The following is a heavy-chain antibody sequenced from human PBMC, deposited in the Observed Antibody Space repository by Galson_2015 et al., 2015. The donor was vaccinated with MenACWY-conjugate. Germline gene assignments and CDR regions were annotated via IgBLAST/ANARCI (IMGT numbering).Heavy chain of an antibody. CDR1: GFTFGSYG. CDR2: IWYDGSSK. CDR3: ARDLSTYFDY. V-gene: IGHV3-33*01. Sequence: SLRLSCAASGFTFGSYGMHWVRQAPGKGLQWVALIWYDGSSKYYADSVKGRFTISRDNSKNTLYLQMNSLRAEDTAVYYCARDLSTYFDYWGQGTLVTVSS. J-gene: IGHJ4*02.